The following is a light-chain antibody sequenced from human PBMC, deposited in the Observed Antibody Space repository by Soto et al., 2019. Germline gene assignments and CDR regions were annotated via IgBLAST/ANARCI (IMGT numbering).Light chain of an antibody. CDR2: GNS. Sequence: QSVLTQPPSVSGAPGQRVTISCTGSSSNIGAGYDVHWYQQLPGTAPKLLIYGNSNRPSGVPDPFSGSKSGTSASLAITGLQAEDEADYYRQSYDSSLSGWVFGGGTKLTVL. V-gene: IGLV1-40*01. CDR1: SSNIGAGYD. J-gene: IGLJ3*02. CDR3: QSYDSSLSGWV.